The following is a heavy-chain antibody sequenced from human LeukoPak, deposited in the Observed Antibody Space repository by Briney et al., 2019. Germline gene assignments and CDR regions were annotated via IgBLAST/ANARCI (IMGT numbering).Heavy chain of an antibody. CDR3: IRVNWGSYSFYFDY. CDR1: GFTFGDYA. V-gene: IGHV3-49*04. CDR2: IRSKAYGGTT. Sequence: PGGSLRLSCTASGFTFGDYAMSWVRQAPGKGLEWVGFIRSKAYGGTTEYAASVKGRFTISRDDSKSIAYLQMNSLKTEDTAVYYCIRVNWGSYSFYFDYWGQGTLVTVSS. J-gene: IGHJ4*02. D-gene: IGHD1-26*01.